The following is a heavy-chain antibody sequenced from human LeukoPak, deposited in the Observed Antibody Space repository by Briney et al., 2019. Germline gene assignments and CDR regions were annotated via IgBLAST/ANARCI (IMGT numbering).Heavy chain of an antibody. J-gene: IGHJ4*02. CDR2: IYYTGSS. V-gene: IGHV4-39*07. Sequence: SETLSLTCTVSGVSISTDTFYWGWIRQPPGKGLEWIANIYYTGSSYYNPSLESRVTISVDTSKNQFSLKVRSVTAADTAVYYYAKFEAGTIRTYWGQGTLVTVSS. CDR1: GVSISTDTFY. D-gene: IGHD5-24*01. CDR3: AKFEAGTIRTY.